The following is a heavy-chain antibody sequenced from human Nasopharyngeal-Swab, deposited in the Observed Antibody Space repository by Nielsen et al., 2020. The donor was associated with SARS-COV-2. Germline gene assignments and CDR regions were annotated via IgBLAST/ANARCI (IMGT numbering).Heavy chain of an antibody. CDR1: GGSFSGYY. Sequence: SETLSLTCAVYGGSFSGYYWSWTRQPPGKGLEWIGYIYYSGSTNYNPSLKSRVTISVDTSKNQFSLKLSSVTAADTAVYYCASIPRIAAAGARYFDYWGQGTLVTVSS. D-gene: IGHD6-13*01. CDR3: ASIPRIAAAGARYFDY. CDR2: IYYSGST. V-gene: IGHV4-59*01. J-gene: IGHJ4*02.